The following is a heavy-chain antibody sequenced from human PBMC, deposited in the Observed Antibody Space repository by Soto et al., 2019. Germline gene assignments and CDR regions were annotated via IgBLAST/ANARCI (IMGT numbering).Heavy chain of an antibody. CDR2: IYPGDSDT. J-gene: IGHJ3*02. D-gene: IGHD5-12*01. CDR1: GYSFTSYW. Sequence: GESLKISCKGSGYSFTSYWIGWVRQMPGKGLGWMGIIYPGDSDTRYSPSFQGQVTISADKSISTAYLQWSSLKASDTAMYYCASQEMATKNVDAFDIWGQGTMVTVS. CDR3: ASQEMATKNVDAFDI. V-gene: IGHV5-51*01.